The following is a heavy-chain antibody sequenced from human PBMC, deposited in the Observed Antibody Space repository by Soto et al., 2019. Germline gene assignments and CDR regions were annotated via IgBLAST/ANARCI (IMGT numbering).Heavy chain of an antibody. CDR1: GFTFSSYE. V-gene: IGHV3-48*03. D-gene: IGHD6-25*01. Sequence: GGSLRLSCAASGFTFSSYEMNWVRQAPGKGLEWVSYISSSGSTMYYADSVKGRFTISRDNAKNSMYLQMNRLRADDTAVYYCASNADWGQGTLVTVSS. CDR2: ISSSGSTM. J-gene: IGHJ4*02. CDR3: ASNAD.